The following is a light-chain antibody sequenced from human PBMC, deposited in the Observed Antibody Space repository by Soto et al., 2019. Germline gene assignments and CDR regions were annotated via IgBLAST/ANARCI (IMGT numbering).Light chain of an antibody. CDR1: QSISSW. V-gene: IGKV1-5*03. J-gene: IGKJ2*01. Sequence: DIQVTQSPSTLSASVGDRVTITCRASQSISSWLAWYQQKPGKPPKLLIYKASTLKSGVPSRFSGSGSGTEFTLTISSLQPDDFASYYCQQYDRYSTFGQGTKIEIK. CDR3: QQYDRYST. CDR2: KAS.